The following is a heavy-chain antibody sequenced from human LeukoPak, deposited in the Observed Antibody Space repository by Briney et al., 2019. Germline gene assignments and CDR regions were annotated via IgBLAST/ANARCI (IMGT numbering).Heavy chain of an antibody. Sequence: GGSLRLSCAASGFSFDDYGMSWVRQAPGKGLEWVSGINWNGGSTGYADSVKGRFTISRDNAKNSLFLQMNSLKTEDTAVYYCTRLPLYDILTGPPVDYWGQGTLVTVSS. CDR1: GFSFDDYG. J-gene: IGHJ4*02. D-gene: IGHD3-9*01. V-gene: IGHV3-20*04. CDR2: INWNGGST. CDR3: TRLPLYDILTGPPVDY.